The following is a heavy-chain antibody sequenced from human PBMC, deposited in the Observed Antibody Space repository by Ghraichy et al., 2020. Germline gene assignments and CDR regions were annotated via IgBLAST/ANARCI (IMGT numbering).Heavy chain of an antibody. CDR1: GGSMRGYY. D-gene: IGHD2-2*01. V-gene: IGHV4-4*07. CDR2: TLASVST. Sequence: SETLSLTCSVSGGSMRGYYWNWFWQPAGTGLERIGRTLASVSTHYHPSLKSRVTMSVDTSKNQFSLNLTPVTAADTAVYYCARGVSTSCAKGVWFDPWGQGTMVNVSP. CDR3: ARGVSTSCAKGVWFDP. J-gene: IGHJ5*01.